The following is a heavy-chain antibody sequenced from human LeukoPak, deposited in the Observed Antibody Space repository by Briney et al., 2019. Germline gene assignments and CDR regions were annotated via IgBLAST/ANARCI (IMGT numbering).Heavy chain of an antibody. CDR2: ISYDGSNK. Sequence: GRSLRLSCAASGFTFSSYAMHWVRQAPGKGLEWVAVISYDGSNKYYADSVKGRFTISRDNSKNTLYLQMNSLRAEDTAVYYCAKVISSSWSDDAFDIWGQGTMVTVSS. J-gene: IGHJ3*02. V-gene: IGHV3-30-3*01. CDR1: GFTFSSYA. D-gene: IGHD6-13*01. CDR3: AKVISSSWSDDAFDI.